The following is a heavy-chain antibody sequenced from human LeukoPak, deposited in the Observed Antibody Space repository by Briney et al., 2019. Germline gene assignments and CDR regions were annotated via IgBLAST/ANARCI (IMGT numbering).Heavy chain of an antibody. CDR1: GFTFSSYE. CDR2: ISSNGGTV. D-gene: IGHD6-6*01. CDR3: ARVLGYGSSYVDY. V-gene: IGHV3-48*03. Sequence: GGSLRLSGAASGFTFSSYEMNWVRQAPGKGLGWVSYISSNGGTVYYADSVKGRFTISRDNSKNSLFLQMNSLRAEDTAFYYCARVLGYGSSYVDYWGQGTLVTVSS. J-gene: IGHJ4*02.